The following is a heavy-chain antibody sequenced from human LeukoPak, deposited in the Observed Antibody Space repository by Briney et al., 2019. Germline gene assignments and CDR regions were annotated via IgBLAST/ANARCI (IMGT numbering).Heavy chain of an antibody. Sequence: GASVKVPCKASGGTFSSYAISWVRQAPGQGLEWMGGIIPIFGTANYAQKFQGRVTITADESTSTAYMELNSLRSEDTAVYYCARGELWFGELPKSLDYWGQGTLVTVSS. D-gene: IGHD3-10*01. V-gene: IGHV1-69*13. CDR3: ARGELWFGELPKSLDY. CDR2: IIPIFGTA. CDR1: GGTFSSYA. J-gene: IGHJ4*02.